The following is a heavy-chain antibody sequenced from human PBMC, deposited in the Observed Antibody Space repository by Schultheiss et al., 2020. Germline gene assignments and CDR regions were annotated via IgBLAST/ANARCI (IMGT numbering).Heavy chain of an antibody. Sequence: SETLSLTCTVSGYSISSCYYWGWIRQPPGKGLEWIGSIYHSGSTYYNPSLKSRVTISVDTSKNQFSLKLSSVTAADTAVYYCARETYYYDSSCYYPLDYWGQGTLVTVSS. CDR1: GYSISSCYY. CDR3: ARETYYYDSSCYYPLDY. D-gene: IGHD3-22*01. V-gene: IGHV4-38-2*02. CDR2: IYHSGST. J-gene: IGHJ4*02.